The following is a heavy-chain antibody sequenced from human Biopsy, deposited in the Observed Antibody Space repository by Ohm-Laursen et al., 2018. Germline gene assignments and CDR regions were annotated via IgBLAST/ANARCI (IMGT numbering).Heavy chain of an antibody. J-gene: IGHJ2*01. CDR1: VDSISSYY. CDR3: ARDRGYYSDRTVPGYFDL. D-gene: IGHD3-22*01. Sequence: GTLSLTCTVSVDSISSYYWSWIRQPPGKGLEWIGYVYYTGSTDYNPSIQSRVTISVDTSENHFSLRLRSVTPADTAIYYRARDRGYYSDRTVPGYFDLWGRGTLVTVSS. CDR2: VYYTGST. V-gene: IGHV4-59*01.